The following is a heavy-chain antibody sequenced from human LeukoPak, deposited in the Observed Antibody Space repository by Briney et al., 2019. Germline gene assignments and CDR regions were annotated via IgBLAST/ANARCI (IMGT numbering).Heavy chain of an antibody. V-gene: IGHV3-30*02. CDR2: IRYDGSNK. CDR3: ARVGAFGVVIPSSFDY. CDR1: GFTFSSYG. D-gene: IGHD3-3*01. J-gene: IGHJ4*02. Sequence: GGSLRLSCAASGFTFSSYGMHWVRQAPGKGLEWVAFIRYDGSNKYYADSVKGRFTISRDNSKNTLYLQMNSLRAEDTAVYYCARVGAFGVVIPSSFDYWGQGTLVTVSS.